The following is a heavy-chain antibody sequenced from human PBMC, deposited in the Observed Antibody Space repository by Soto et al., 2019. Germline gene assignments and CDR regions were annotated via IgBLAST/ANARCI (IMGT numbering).Heavy chain of an antibody. CDR3: AIDSSSWYGVSVGCWFDP. D-gene: IGHD6-13*01. J-gene: IGHJ5*02. CDR2: IDGSGDTT. CDR1: GFTFSSYS. Sequence: GGSLRLSCAASGFTFSSYSMNWVRQAPGKGLEWVSAIDGSGDTTYYADSVMGRFTISRDNSKNTLYLQMSSLRADDTAVYYCAIDSSSWYGVSVGCWFDPWGQAHLLTVSA. V-gene: IGHV3-23*01.